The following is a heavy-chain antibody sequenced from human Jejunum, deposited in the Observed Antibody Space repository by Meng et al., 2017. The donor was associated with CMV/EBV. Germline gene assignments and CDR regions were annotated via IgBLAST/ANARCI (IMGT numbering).Heavy chain of an antibody. D-gene: IGHD2-21*01. CDR2: ISPHSGGT. CDR3: ARENAYCGGACPSSWFDP. J-gene: IGHJ5*02. CDR1: FIGYY. Sequence: FIGYYIHWVRQAPGQGLEWMGWISPHSGGTKYAQKFQGRVTMTRDTSISTAYMEVTRLSSDDTAVYYCARENAYCGGACPSSWFDPWGQGTLVTVLL. V-gene: IGHV1-2*02.